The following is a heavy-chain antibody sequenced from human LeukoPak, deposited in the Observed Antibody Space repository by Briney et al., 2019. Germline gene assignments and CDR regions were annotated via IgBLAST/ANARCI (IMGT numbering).Heavy chain of an antibody. J-gene: IGHJ6*03. Sequence: PSETLSLTCTVSGGSISSSSYYWGWVRQPPGKGLEWIGSIYYSGSTYYNPSLKSRVTISVDTSKNQFSLKLSSVTAADTAVYYCARDNIVATLRAWDHGYMDVWGKGTTVTISS. V-gene: IGHV4-39*07. CDR1: GGSISSSSYY. CDR2: IYYSGST. CDR3: ARDNIVATLRAWDHGYMDV. D-gene: IGHD5-12*01.